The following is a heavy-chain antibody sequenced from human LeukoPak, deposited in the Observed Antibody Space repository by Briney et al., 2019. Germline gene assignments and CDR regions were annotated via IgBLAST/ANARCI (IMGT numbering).Heavy chain of an antibody. Sequence: SETLSLTCTVSGDSISSSSYYWGWIRQPPGKGLEWIGSIYYSVTTYYNPSLKSRVTISVDTSKNQFSLKLSSVTAADTAVYYCARDRYYYDSSGYYYFDYWGQGTLVTVSS. D-gene: IGHD3-22*01. CDR1: GDSISSSSYY. J-gene: IGHJ4*02. V-gene: IGHV4-39*07. CDR2: IYYSVTT. CDR3: ARDRYYYDSSGYYYFDY.